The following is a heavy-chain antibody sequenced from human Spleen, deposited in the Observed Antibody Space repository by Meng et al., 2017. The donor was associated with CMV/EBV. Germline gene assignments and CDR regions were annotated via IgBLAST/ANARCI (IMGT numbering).Heavy chain of an antibody. D-gene: IGHD6-25*01. CDR3: ASAAGGYYFDY. CDR2: INPNNGGT. CDR1: GYTFTGYY. J-gene: IGHJ4*02. Sequence: QVQLVQVGAEVKKPGASVTVSCKASGYTFTGYYMHWVRQAPGQGLEWMGWINPNNGGTNYAQKFQGRVTMTRDTSISTAYMELSRLRSDDTAVYYCASAAGGYYFDYWGQGTLVTVSS. V-gene: IGHV1-2*02.